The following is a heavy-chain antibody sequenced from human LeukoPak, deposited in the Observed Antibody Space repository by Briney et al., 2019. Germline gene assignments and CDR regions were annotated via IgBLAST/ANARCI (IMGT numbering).Heavy chain of an antibody. V-gene: IGHV3-23*01. Sequence: GGSLRLSCAASGFTFSSYAMSWVRQAPGKGLEWVSAISGSGGSTYYADSVKGRFTISGDNSKNTLYLQMNSLRAEDTAVYYCAKDYSHDYGDYPFDYWGQGTLVTVSS. D-gene: IGHD4-17*01. CDR3: AKDYSHDYGDYPFDY. J-gene: IGHJ4*02. CDR1: GFTFSSYA. CDR2: ISGSGGST.